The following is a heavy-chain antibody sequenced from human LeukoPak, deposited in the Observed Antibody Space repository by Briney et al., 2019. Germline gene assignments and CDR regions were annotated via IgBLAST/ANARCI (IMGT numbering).Heavy chain of an antibody. Sequence: GASVKVSCKASGYTFTSYCISWVRQAPGQGLEWMGWISAYNGNTNYAQKLQGRVTMTTDTSTSTAYMELRSLRSDDTAVYYCARGSAGTPSVWFDPWGQGTLVTVSS. D-gene: IGHD6-13*01. CDR1: GYTFTSYC. J-gene: IGHJ5*02. V-gene: IGHV1-18*04. CDR2: ISAYNGNT. CDR3: ARGSAGTPSVWFDP.